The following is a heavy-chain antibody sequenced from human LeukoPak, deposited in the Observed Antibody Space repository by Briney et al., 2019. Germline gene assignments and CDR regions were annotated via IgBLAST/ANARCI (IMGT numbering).Heavy chain of an antibody. J-gene: IGHJ3*02. CDR1: GFTFSNAW. CDR3: ARHSLLCDAFDI. Sequence: GGSLRLSCAASGFTFSNAWMSWVRQAPGKGLEWVAYISSSNTIYYADSVKGRFTISRDNAKNSLYLQMNSLRAEDTAVYYCARHSLLCDAFDIWGQGTMVTVSS. CDR2: ISSSNTI. D-gene: IGHD3-10*01. V-gene: IGHV3-69-1*01.